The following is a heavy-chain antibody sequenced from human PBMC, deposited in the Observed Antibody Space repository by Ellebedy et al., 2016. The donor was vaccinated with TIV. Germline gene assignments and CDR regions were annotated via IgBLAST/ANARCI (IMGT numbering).Heavy chain of an antibody. CDR3: AGHKSGYDLLTDIYYYGMEE. J-gene: IGHJ6*02. V-gene: IGHV4-34*01. CDR2: INPSGGT. CDR1: GGSFLGYY. Sequence: SETLSLXXTVHGGSFLGYYWSWIRQSPGKGLQWIGEINPSGGTNYTTSLKSRLTMSIDTSKRQISLNLKSATAADTAVYYCAGHKSGYDLLTDIYYYGMEEWGPGTTVTVSS. D-gene: IGHD3-9*01.